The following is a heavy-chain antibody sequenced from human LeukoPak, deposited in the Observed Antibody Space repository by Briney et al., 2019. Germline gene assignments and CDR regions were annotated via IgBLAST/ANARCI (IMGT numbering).Heavy chain of an antibody. V-gene: IGHV3-43*02. CDR2: ISGDGGST. Sequence: PGGSLRLSCAASGFTFDDYAMHWVRQAPGKGLEWVSLISGDGGSTYYADSVKGRFTISRDNSKNSLYLQMNSLRTEDTALYYFAKDLDWNYDFDYWGRGTQVTVSS. CDR3: AKDLDWNYDFDY. J-gene: IGHJ4*02. CDR1: GFTFDDYA. D-gene: IGHD1-7*01.